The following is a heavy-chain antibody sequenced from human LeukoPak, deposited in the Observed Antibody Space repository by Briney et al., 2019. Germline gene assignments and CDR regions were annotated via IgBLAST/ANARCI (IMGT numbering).Heavy chain of an antibody. CDR1: SGSISSSSYY. Sequence: SETLSLTCTVSSGSISSSSYYWGWIRQPPGKGLEWIGSIYYSGSTYYNPSLKSRVTISVDTSKNQFSLKLSPVTAADTAVYYWARQYNWNDEGFDPWGQGTLVTVSS. V-gene: IGHV4-39*01. D-gene: IGHD1-20*01. CDR2: IYYSGST. J-gene: IGHJ5*02. CDR3: ARQYNWNDEGFDP.